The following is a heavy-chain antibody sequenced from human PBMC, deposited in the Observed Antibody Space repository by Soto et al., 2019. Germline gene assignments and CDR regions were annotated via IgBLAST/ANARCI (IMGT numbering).Heavy chain of an antibody. Sequence: ASVKVSCKASGYTFTIYGISWVPQAPGQGLEWMGWISAYNGNTNYAQKLQGRVTMTTDTSTSTAYMELRSLRSDDTAVYYCARVALYPQHWFDPWGQGTLVTVSS. D-gene: IGHD2-2*01. CDR2: ISAYNGNT. CDR3: ARVALYPQHWFDP. CDR1: GYTFTIYG. J-gene: IGHJ5*02. V-gene: IGHV1-18*01.